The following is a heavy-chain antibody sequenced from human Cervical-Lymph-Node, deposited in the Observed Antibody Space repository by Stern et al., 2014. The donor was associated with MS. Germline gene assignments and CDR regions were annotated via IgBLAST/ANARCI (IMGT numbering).Heavy chain of an antibody. CDR3: ARDGIAAAHPPPGVFDY. J-gene: IGHJ4*02. V-gene: IGHV1-18*01. CDR2: ISAFNGQP. Sequence: VHLVESGAEVKKPGASVKVSCKASGYTFTSYGISWVRQAPGQGLEWLGWISAFNGQPNYGREPQGRVTMTTDTSTSTAYMELRSMRSDDTAVYYCARDGIAAAHPPPGVFDYWGQGTLVTVSS. D-gene: IGHD6-13*01. CDR1: GYTFTSYG.